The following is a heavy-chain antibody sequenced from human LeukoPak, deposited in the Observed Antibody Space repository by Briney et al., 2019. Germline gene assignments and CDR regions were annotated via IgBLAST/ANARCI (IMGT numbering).Heavy chain of an antibody. J-gene: IGHJ4*02. V-gene: IGHV3-49*04. CDR1: GFTFSTYA. Sequence: AGGSLRLSCAASGFTFSTYAMTWVRQAPGKGLEWVGFIRGKPYGGTTEYAASVKGRFTISRDDSANIAYLQMNSLKTEDTAVYYCTRDGGGWGSYGKDWGQGTLVTVSS. D-gene: IGHD3-16*01. CDR2: IRGKPYGGTT. CDR3: TRDGGGWGSYGKD.